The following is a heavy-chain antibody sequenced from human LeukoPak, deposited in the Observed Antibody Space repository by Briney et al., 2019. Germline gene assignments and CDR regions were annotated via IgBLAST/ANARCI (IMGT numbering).Heavy chain of an antibody. CDR3: ARDRVDVVPTPSDCDY. D-gene: IGHD5-12*01. CDR2: ISSSSSAI. Sequence: PGGSLRLSCAASGFTFSSYTMNWVRQAPGKGLEWVSYISSSSSAIYYADSVKGRFTISRDNAKNSLYLQMNSLRAEDTAVYYCARDRVDVVPTPSDCDYWGQGALVTVSS. J-gene: IGHJ4*02. CDR1: GFTFSSYT. V-gene: IGHV3-48*04.